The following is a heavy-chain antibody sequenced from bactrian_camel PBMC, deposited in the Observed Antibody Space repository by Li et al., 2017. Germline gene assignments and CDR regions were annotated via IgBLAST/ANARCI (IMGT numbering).Heavy chain of an antibody. V-gene: IGHV3S31*01. J-gene: IGHJ4*01. CDR1: GFNFNSYA. D-gene: IGHD4*01. CDR3: ATRGYRYCSGSPDTRGFRD. CDR2: INSGGTT. Sequence: VQLVESGGGLVQPGGSLRLSCVTSGFNFNSYALTWVRQAPGKGLEWVSAINSGGTTYYADSVKGRFTISRDNAKNTLYLQMNSLKPEDTAMYYCATRGYRYCSGSPDTRGFRDWGQGTQVTVS.